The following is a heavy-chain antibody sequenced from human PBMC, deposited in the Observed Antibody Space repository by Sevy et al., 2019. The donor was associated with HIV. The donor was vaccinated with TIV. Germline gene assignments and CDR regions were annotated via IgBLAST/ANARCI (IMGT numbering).Heavy chain of an antibody. CDR2: INWDSGRM. CDR1: GFTFDDFA. J-gene: IGHJ2*01. V-gene: IGHV3-9*01. D-gene: IGHD6-13*01. CDR3: AKDRAESGPGWYFDL. Sequence: GGSLRLSCAASGFTFDDFAMHWVRQSPGKGLEWVSGINWDSGRMEYADSVKGRFTISRDNAKNSLYLQMNSLRHEDTAFYYCAKDRAESGPGWYFDLWGRGTLVTVSS.